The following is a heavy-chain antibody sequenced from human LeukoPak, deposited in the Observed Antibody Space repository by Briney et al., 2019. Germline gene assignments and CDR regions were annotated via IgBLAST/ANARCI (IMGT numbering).Heavy chain of an antibody. CDR3: ARGYYDFWSGYPYCFDY. CDR2: ISSSSSYI. D-gene: IGHD3-3*01. Sequence: GGSLRLSCAASGVTFSGYSMNWVRQAPGKGLEWVSSISSSSSYIYYADSVKGRFTISRDNAKNSLYLQMNSLRAEDTAVYYCARGYYDFWSGYPYCFDYWGQGTLVAVSS. J-gene: IGHJ4*02. CDR1: GVTFSGYS. V-gene: IGHV3-21*01.